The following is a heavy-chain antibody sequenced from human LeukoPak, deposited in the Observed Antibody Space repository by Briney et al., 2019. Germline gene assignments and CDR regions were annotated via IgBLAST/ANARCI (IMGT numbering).Heavy chain of an antibody. D-gene: IGHD4-17*01. V-gene: IGHV3-11*04. CDR3: AKDIGGTVTSDY. CDR1: GFTFSDYY. J-gene: IGHJ4*02. Sequence: GGSLRLSCAASGFTFSDYYMSWIRQAPGKGLEWVSYISSSGSTIYYADSVKGRFTISRDNSKNTLYLQMNSLRAEDTAVYYCAKDIGGTVTSDYWGQGTLVTVSS. CDR2: ISSSGSTI.